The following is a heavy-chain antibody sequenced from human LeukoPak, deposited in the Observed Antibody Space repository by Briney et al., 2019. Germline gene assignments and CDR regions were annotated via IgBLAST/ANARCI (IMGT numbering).Heavy chain of an antibody. CDR1: GFTFSSYG. CDR2: ISYDGSNK. J-gene: IGHJ4*02. V-gene: IGHV3-30*18. CDR3: AKDPGYSGSWYYFDY. D-gene: IGHD6-13*01. Sequence: GGSLRLSCAASGFTFSSYGMHWVRQAPGKGLEWVAVISYDGSNKYYADSVKGRFTISRDNSKNTLYLQMNSLRAEDTAVYYCAKDPGYSGSWYYFDYWGQGTLVTVSS.